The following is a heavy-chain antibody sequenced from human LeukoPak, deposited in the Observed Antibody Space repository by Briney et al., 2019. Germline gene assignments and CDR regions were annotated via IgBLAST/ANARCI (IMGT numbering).Heavy chain of an antibody. Sequence: GGSLRLSCAASGFTFSSYAMNWVRQAPGKGLEWVSFIATDSTIYYADSVKGRFTLSRDNAKNSLYLQMNSLRAEDTAVYYCARDSKRGGYGYWGQGTLVTVSS. V-gene: IGHV3-48*04. CDR3: ARDSKRGGYGY. CDR2: IATDSTI. CDR1: GFTFSSYA. J-gene: IGHJ4*02. D-gene: IGHD3-22*01.